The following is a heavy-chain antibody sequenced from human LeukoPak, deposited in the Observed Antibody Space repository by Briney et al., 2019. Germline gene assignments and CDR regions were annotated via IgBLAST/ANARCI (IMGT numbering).Heavy chain of an antibody. CDR3: AKDQQSISYSP. Sequence: GGSLRLSCAASGFNFGNFVISWVRQAPGKGLEWVSSISGSGDRTYYADSVEGRFTVSRDNSKNTLYLQMNSLRAEDTAIYYCAKDQQSISYSPWGQGTLVTVSS. D-gene: IGHD4-11*01. J-gene: IGHJ5*02. V-gene: IGHV3-23*01. CDR2: ISGSGDRT. CDR1: GFNFGNFV.